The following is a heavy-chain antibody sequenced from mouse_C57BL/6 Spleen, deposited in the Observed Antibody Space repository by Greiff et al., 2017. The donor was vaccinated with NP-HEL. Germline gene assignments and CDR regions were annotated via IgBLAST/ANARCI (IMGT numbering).Heavy chain of an antibody. D-gene: IGHD2-2*01. CDR1: GYAFSSYW. V-gene: IGHV1-80*01. Sequence: QVQLQQSGAELVKPGASVKISCKASGYAFSSYWMNWVKQRPGTGLEWIGQIYPGDGDTNYNGKFKGKATLTADKSSSTAYMQLSSLTSEDSAVYFCARYGSIYWYFDVWGTGTTVTVSS. CDR2: IYPGDGDT. J-gene: IGHJ1*03. CDR3: ARYGSIYWYFDV.